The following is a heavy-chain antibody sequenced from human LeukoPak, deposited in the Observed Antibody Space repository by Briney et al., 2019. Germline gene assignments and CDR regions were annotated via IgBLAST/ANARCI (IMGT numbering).Heavy chain of an antibody. CDR3: LTGDDY. J-gene: IGHJ4*02. CDR2: IKQDGSEK. D-gene: IGHD7-27*01. CDR1: GFTFSSYW. V-gene: IGHV3-7*01. Sequence: GGSLRLSCVASGFTFSSYWMSWVRQAPGTGLEWVANIKQDGSEKYYVDSVKGRFTISRDNAKNSLYLQMNSLRAEDTAVYYCLTGDDYWGQGTLVTVSS.